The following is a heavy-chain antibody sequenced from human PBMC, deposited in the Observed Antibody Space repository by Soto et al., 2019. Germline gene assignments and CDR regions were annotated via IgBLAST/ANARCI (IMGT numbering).Heavy chain of an antibody. V-gene: IGHV3-11*05. CDR1: GFTFNDYY. Sequence: QVQLVESGGGLVKPGGSLRLSCAASGFTFNDYYMSWIRQAPGKGLEWVSYISGTGSYINYADSVKGRFTISRDNAKNSLYLQMNTLRAEDTTVYYCAIRKTYGSGNYYFDYWGQGTLVTVSS. D-gene: IGHD3-10*01. CDR3: AIRKTYGSGNYYFDY. CDR2: ISGTGSYI. J-gene: IGHJ4*02.